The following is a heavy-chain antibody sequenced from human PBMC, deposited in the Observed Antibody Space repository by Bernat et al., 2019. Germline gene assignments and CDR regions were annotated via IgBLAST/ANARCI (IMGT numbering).Heavy chain of an antibody. CDR3: ARGNDYIWGSYSYFDY. J-gene: IGHJ4*02. CDR2: VNHMGST. CDR1: GGSFSGHY. D-gene: IGHD3-16*01. Sequence: QVQLHQWGAGLLEPSETLSLTCAVYGGSFSGHYWGWIRKPPGKGLEWIGEVNHMGSTNYNPSLQSRATISLDTSKKQFSLNLRSMTAADTAVYYCARGNDYIWGSYSYFDYWGQGSLVTVSS. V-gene: IGHV4-34*01.